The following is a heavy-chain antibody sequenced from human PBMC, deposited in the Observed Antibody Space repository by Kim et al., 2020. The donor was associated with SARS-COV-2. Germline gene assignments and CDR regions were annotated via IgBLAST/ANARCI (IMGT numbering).Heavy chain of an antibody. Sequence: ASVKVSCKASGYTFTSYGISWVRQAPGQGLEWMGWISAYNGNTNYAQKLQGRVTMTTDTSTSTAYMELRSLRSDDTAVYYCARVGVGVINYYYYGMDVWGQGTTVTVSS. J-gene: IGHJ6*02. CDR1: GYTFTSYG. V-gene: IGHV1-18*01. CDR2: ISAYNGNT. CDR3: ARVGVGVINYYYYGMDV. D-gene: IGHD3-10*01.